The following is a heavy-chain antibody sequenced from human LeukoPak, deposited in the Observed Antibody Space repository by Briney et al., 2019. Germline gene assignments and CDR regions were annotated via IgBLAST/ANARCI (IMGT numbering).Heavy chain of an antibody. CDR1: GYSFTSYW. D-gene: IGHD2-2*01. CDR2: IYPGDSDT. CDR3: ARQGCSSTSCYNWFDP. J-gene: IGHJ5*02. Sequence: GGPLKISCKGSGYSFTSYWIAWVRQMPGKGLEWIGIIYPGDSDTSNSPSCQGQVTISADKPISTAYLQWSSLKASDTAMYYCARQGCSSTSCYNWFDPWGQGTLVTVSS. V-gene: IGHV5-51*01.